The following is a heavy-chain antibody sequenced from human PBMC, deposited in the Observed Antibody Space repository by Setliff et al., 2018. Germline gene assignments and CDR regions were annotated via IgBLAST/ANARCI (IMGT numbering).Heavy chain of an antibody. D-gene: IGHD1-1*01. CDR2: INRRGST. J-gene: IGHJ1*01. CDR1: GGSISSGSDY. Sequence: PSETLSLTCSVSGGSISSGSDYWTWIRQPAGKGLEWIGHINRRGSTNFSPSLKSRVTISLDTSKNQFSLNLTSVTAADTAVYYCVREGYSEYFQDWGRGTLVTVSS. CDR3: VREGYSEYFQD. V-gene: IGHV4-61*09.